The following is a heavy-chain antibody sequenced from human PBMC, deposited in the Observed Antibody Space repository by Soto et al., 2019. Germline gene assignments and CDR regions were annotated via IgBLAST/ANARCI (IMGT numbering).Heavy chain of an antibody. CDR1: GGTFSSYA. Sequence: QVQLVQSGAEVKKPGSSVKVSCKASGGTFSSYAISWVRQAPGQGLEWMGGIIPIFGTANYAQKFQGRVTITEDEATSTDYMELSRLRSEDTAVYYCARGELTMIVVVTPGYFQHWGQGTLVTVSS. V-gene: IGHV1-69*12. CDR3: ARGELTMIVVVTPGYFQH. J-gene: IGHJ1*01. CDR2: IIPIFGTA. D-gene: IGHD3-22*01.